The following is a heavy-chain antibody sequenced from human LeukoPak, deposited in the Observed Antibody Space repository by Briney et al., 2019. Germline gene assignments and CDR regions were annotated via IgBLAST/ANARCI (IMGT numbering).Heavy chain of an antibody. CDR2: IRSKANSYAT. Sequence: PGGSLRLSCAASGFTFSGSAMHWVRKASRKGLEWVGRIRSKANSYATAYAASVKGRFTISRDDSKNTAYLQMNSLKTEDTAVYYCTSRSLSIAAAGTSEYFQHWGQGTLVTVSS. V-gene: IGHV3-73*01. D-gene: IGHD6-13*01. J-gene: IGHJ1*01. CDR3: TSRSLSIAAAGTSEYFQH. CDR1: GFTFSGSA.